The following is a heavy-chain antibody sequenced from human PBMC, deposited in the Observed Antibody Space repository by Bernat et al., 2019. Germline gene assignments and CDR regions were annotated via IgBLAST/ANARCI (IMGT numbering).Heavy chain of an antibody. CDR3: VRDRSSSWYYFDY. Sequence: QVQLVESGGGVVQPGRSLRLSCAASGYTFINYIMHWVRQAPGKGLEWVALISYDGSNSYYVDSVKGRFTISRDNSKNTLYLQMNSLRAEDTAVYYCVRDRSSSWYYFDYWGQGTLVTVSS. CDR1: GYTFINYI. D-gene: IGHD6-13*01. J-gene: IGHJ4*02. CDR2: ISYDGSNS. V-gene: IGHV3-30-3*01.